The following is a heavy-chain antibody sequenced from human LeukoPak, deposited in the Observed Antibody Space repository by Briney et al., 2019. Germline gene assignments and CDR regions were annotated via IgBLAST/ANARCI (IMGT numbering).Heavy chain of an antibody. CDR2: IYTSGST. V-gene: IGHV4-4*07. CDR1: SGSISSYY. CDR3: ARARGFGELLSYYFDY. D-gene: IGHD3-10*01. J-gene: IGHJ4*02. Sequence: PSETLSLTCNVSSGSISSYYWSWIRQPAGKGLEWIGRIYTSGSTNYNPSLKSRVTISVDTSKNQFSLKLSSVTAADTAVYYCARARGFGELLSYYFDYWGQGTLVTVSS.